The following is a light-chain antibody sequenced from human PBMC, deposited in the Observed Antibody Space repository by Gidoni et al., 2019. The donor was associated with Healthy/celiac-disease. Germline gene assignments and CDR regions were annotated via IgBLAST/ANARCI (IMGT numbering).Light chain of an antibody. CDR3: QQYGSSPLT. J-gene: IGKJ4*01. CDR2: CAS. V-gene: IGKV3-20*01. Sequence: IVLTQSQGTLSLSPGERATLSCSASQSVSSSYLAWYQQKPGQAPRLLIYCASSRATGIPDRFSGSGSGTDFTLTISRLEPEDFAVYYCQQYGSSPLTFGGGTKVEIK. CDR1: QSVSSSY.